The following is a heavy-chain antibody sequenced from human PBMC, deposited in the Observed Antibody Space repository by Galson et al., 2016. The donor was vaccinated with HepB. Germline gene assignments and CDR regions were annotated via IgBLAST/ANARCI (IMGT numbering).Heavy chain of an antibody. D-gene: IGHD3-3*02. V-gene: IGHV3-7*01. CDR1: GFTFSSYW. CDR3: GSSMSTCYFDY. J-gene: IGHJ4*02. Sequence: SLRLSCAASGFTFSSYWMSWVRQAPGKGLEWVANIKQDGSEKYYVASVKGRFTISRDNAKNSLYLQMNSLRAEDTAVYYCGSSMSTCYFDYWGQGTLVTVAS. CDR2: IKQDGSEK.